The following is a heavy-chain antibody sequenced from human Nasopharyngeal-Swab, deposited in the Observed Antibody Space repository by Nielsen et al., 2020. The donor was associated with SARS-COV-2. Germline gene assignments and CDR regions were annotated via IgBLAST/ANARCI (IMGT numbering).Heavy chain of an antibody. CDR3: ARDHSYYDSNGYYFDY. Sequence: SETLSLTCTVSGGSISRYYWSWVRQPPGKGLEWIGYIYYSGSTSYKSSHKSRVTMSVDTSKNQFSLKLSSVTAADTAVYYCARDHSYYDSNGYYFDYWGLGTLVTVSS. CDR1: GGSISRYY. J-gene: IGHJ4*02. CDR2: IYYSGST. D-gene: IGHD3-22*01. V-gene: IGHV4-59*01.